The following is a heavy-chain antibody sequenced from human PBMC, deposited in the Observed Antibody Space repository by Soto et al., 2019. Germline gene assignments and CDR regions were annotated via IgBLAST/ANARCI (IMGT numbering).Heavy chain of an antibody. CDR2: IIPISGIA. CDR1: GGTFSSCT. V-gene: IGHV1-69*02. J-gene: IGHJ5*02. Sequence: SVKVSCRASGGTFSSCTISWARQAPGQGLEYMGRIIPISGIANYAQKFQGRVTITADNSISTAYMELSSLRSEDTAVYYCARGIKYGDYSRWFDPWGRGTLVTVSS. CDR3: ARGIKYGDYSRWFDP. D-gene: IGHD4-17*01.